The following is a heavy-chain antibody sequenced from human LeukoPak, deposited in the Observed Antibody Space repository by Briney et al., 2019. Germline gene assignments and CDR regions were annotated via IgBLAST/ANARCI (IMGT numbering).Heavy chain of an antibody. Sequence: GSLRLSCAASGFTFSSYSMNWVRQAPGKGLEWVSSISSSSSYIYYADSVKGRFTISRDNAKNSLYLQMNSLRAEDTAVYYCARGGSYSISFDYWGQGTLVTVSS. CDR2: ISSSSSYI. CDR3: ARGGSYSISFDY. V-gene: IGHV3-21*01. J-gene: IGHJ4*02. CDR1: GFTFSSYS. D-gene: IGHD3-10*01.